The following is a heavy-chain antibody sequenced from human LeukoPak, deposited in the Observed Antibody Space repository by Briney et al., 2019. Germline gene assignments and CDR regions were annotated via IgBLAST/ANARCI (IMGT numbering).Heavy chain of an antibody. J-gene: IGHJ6*02. CDR3: ARAPSGCSSTSCYTNYYYGMDV. D-gene: IGHD2-2*02. CDR2: MNPNSGNT. CDR1: GYTFTSYD. V-gene: IGHV1-8*01. Sequence: GASVKVSCKASGYTFTSYDINWVRQATGQGLEWMGWMNPNSGNTGYAQKFQGRVTMTRNTSISTAYMELSSLRSEDTAVYYCARAPSGCSSTSCYTNYYYGMDVWGQGTTVTVSS.